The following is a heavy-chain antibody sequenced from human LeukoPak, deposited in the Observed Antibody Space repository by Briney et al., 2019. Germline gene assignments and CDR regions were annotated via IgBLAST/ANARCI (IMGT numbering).Heavy chain of an antibody. CDR2: IYTSGST. D-gene: IGHD4-11*01. CDR1: GGSISSGSYY. CDR3: ARGPTTMTRAFDY. J-gene: IGHJ4*02. V-gene: IGHV4-61*02. Sequence: PSETLSLTCTVSGGSISSGSYYWSWIRQPAGKGLEWIGRIYTSGSTNYNPSLKSRVTMSVDTSKNQFSLKLSSVTAADTAVYYCARGPTTMTRAFDYWGQGTLVTVSS.